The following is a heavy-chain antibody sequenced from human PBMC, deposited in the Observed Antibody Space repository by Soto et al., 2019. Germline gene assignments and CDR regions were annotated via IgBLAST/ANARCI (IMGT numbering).Heavy chain of an antibody. J-gene: IGHJ4*02. V-gene: IGHV4-30-4*01. Sequence: LSLTCTVSGGSISSGDYYLSWIRQPPGKGLEWIGYISYSGNTYYNPSLETRVTISVDTSKNQFSLRLTSVTAADTAVYYCARASTVTTGAKFDYWGQGTTVTVSS. D-gene: IGHD4-17*01. CDR1: GGSISSGDYY. CDR2: ISYSGNT. CDR3: ARASTVTTGAKFDY.